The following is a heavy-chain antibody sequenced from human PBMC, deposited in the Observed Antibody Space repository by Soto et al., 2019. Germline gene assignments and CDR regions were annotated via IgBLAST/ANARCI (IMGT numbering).Heavy chain of an antibody. CDR1: GYSISSGSY. Sequence: PSETLSLTCTVSGYSISSGSYGAWIRQPPGKGPEWFASIYHVGTTFYNPSLKSRITTSVDTSNNQFTLKLTSVTAADTAVYFYARVHVMVVGGSTFDYWGHGTLVTVSS. J-gene: IGHJ4*01. CDR2: IYHVGTT. V-gene: IGHV4-38-2*02. D-gene: IGHD2-15*01. CDR3: ARVHVMVVGGSTFDY.